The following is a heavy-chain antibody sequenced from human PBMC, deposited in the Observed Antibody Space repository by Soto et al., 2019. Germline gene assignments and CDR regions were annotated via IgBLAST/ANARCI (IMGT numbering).Heavy chain of an antibody. CDR1: GFTFSSYA. J-gene: IGHJ2*01. Sequence: DVRLLESGGGLVQPGGSLRLSCEASGFTFSSYAMGWVRQAPGKGLEWVSRIIGTGGTTYYTDSVQGRFTISRDNSKNTLYLQMNSLRAEDTAVYYCAATRRSTGWYFDLWGRGTLVTVSS. CDR2: IIGTGGTT. D-gene: IGHD2-2*01. CDR3: AATRRSTGWYFDL. V-gene: IGHV3-23*01.